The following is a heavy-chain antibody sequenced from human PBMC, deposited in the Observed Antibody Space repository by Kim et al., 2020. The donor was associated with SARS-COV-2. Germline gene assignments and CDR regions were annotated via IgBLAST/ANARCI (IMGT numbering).Heavy chain of an antibody. CDR3: ARRGAKPAGPRDYFDY. V-gene: IGHV5-51*01. Sequence: GESLKISCQTSGYTFSNYWIGWVRQRPGKGLEWMGVTYPGDSTTTYSPSFLGHVTMSADTSTTTAYLQWNSLKASDTGIYYCARRGAKPAGPRDYFDYWGQGISVIVS. CDR2: TYPGDSTT. CDR1: GYTFSNYW. J-gene: IGHJ4*02. D-gene: IGHD6-19*01.